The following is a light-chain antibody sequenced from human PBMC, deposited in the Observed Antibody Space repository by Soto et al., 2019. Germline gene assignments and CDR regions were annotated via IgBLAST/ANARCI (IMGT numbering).Light chain of an antibody. CDR3: QQYFSYPYT. CDR2: AAA. Sequence: AIRMTQSPSSISASTGDRVTITCRASQGISSFLAWYQQKPGKAPKLLIYAAATLQRGAPSRFSASESGTDFPLTISRLQSEDFVTYFCQQYFSYPYTFGQGTKLEI. V-gene: IGKV1-8*01. J-gene: IGKJ2*01. CDR1: QGISSF.